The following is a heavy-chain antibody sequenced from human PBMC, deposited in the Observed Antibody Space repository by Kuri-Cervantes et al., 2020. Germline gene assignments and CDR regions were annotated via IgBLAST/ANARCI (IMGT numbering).Heavy chain of an antibody. J-gene: IGHJ2*01. CDR2: INHSGSI. CDR3: ARDWRGSGDQYPFDL. D-gene: IGHD6-19*01. V-gene: IGHV4-34*01. CDR1: GGSFSGYY. Sequence: GSLRLSCAVYGGSFSGYYWSWIRQPPGKGLEWIGEINHSGSINYNPSLKSRVTISIDTSKHQFSLKLDSVTAADTAVYYCARDWRGSGDQYPFDLWGRGTLVTVSS.